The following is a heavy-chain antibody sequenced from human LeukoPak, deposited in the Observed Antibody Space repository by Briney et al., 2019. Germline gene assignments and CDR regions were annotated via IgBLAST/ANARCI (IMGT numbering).Heavy chain of an antibody. Sequence: SETLSLTCTVSGGSISSGSYYWSWIRQPAGKGLEWIGRIYTSGSTNYNPSLKSRVTISVDTSKNQFSLKLSSVTAADTAVYYCARGGGGYSAYYDFWSGAPGAFDIWGQGTMVTVSS. V-gene: IGHV4-61*02. J-gene: IGHJ3*02. CDR2: IYTSGST. CDR1: GGSISSGSYY. CDR3: ARGGGGYSAYYDFWSGAPGAFDI. D-gene: IGHD3-3*01.